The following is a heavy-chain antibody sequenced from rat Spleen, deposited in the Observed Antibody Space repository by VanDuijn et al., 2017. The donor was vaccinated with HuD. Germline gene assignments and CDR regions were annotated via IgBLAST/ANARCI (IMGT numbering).Heavy chain of an antibody. V-gene: IGHV2-43*01. Sequence: QVQLKESGPGLVQPSQTLSLTCTVSGFSLTSYHVSWVRQPPGKGLEWMGAIWSGGSTDYNSALKSRLSISRDTSKSQVFLKMNSLQPEDTGTYYCARHLRVASGVMDVWGQGASVTVSS. CDR2: IWSGGST. CDR3: ARHLRVASGVMDV. J-gene: IGHJ4*01. D-gene: IGHD1-11*01. CDR1: GFSLTSYH.